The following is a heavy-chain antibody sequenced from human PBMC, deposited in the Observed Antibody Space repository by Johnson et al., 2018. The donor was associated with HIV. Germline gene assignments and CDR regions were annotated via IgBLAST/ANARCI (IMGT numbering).Heavy chain of an antibody. J-gene: IGHJ3*02. CDR2: IYRGGST. D-gene: IGHD6-19*01. Sequence: VQLVESGGGLVQPGGSLRLSCAASGFAVSKNYLTWVRQAPGKGLEWVSIIYRGGSTYYADSVKGRFTISRDNSKHTLYLQMNSLRAEDTAVYYCARHYSSGWSHDAFDIWGQGTVVTVSS. CDR3: ARHYSSGWSHDAFDI. V-gene: IGHV3-66*04. CDR1: GFAVSKNY.